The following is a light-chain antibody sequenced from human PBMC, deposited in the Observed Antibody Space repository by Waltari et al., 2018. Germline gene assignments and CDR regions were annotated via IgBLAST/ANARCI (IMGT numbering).Light chain of an antibody. CDR2: DVS. Sequence: QSALTQPRSVSGSPGQSVTISCPGTSSVVGGYNYVSWYQQHPGKAPKLMIYDVSKRPSGVPDRFSGSKSGNTASLTISGLQAEDEADYYCCSYAGSYVVFGGGTKLTVL. V-gene: IGLV2-11*01. CDR1: SSVVGGYNY. J-gene: IGLJ2*01. CDR3: CSYAGSYVV.